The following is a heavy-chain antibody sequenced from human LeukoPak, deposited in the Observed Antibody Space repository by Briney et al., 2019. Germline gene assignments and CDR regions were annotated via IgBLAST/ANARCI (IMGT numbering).Heavy chain of an antibody. CDR3: AKGGSSGWYSYFDY. CDR1: GFTSSTYA. Sequence: GGSLRLSCAASGFTSSTYAMSWVRQAPGKGLEWVSSISGSGGSTFYADSVKGRFTFSRDNSKNTLYLQMNSLRVEDTAVYYCAKGGSSGWYSYFDYWGQGTLVTVSS. D-gene: IGHD6-19*01. CDR2: ISGSGGST. V-gene: IGHV3-23*01. J-gene: IGHJ4*02.